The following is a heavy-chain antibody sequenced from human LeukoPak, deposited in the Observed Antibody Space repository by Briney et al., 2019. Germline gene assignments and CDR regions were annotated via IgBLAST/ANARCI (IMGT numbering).Heavy chain of an antibody. J-gene: IGHJ5*01. CDR3: AKSDWFDY. V-gene: IGHV3-74*01. CDR2: IKSDGSST. CDR1: GFTFSIYS. Sequence: GGSLRLSCTASGFTFSIYSMHWVRQAPGKGLVWVSRIKSDGSSTSYADSVKGRFTISRDNAKNTLYLQMDSLRVEDTAVYYCAKSDWFDYWGQGTLVTVSS.